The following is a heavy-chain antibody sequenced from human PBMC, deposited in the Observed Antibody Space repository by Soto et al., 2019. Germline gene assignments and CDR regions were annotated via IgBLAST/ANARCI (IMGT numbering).Heavy chain of an antibody. Sequence: SLRLSCAASGFTFSSYGMHWVRQAPGKGLEWVAVIWYDGSNKYYADSVKGRFTISRDNSKNTLYLQMNSLRAEDTAVYYCASGGITIFGVVTIPGMDVWGQWTTLTVS. CDR2: IWYDGSNK. CDR1: GFTFSSYG. J-gene: IGHJ6*02. CDR3: ASGGITIFGVVTIPGMDV. V-gene: IGHV3-33*01. D-gene: IGHD3-3*01.